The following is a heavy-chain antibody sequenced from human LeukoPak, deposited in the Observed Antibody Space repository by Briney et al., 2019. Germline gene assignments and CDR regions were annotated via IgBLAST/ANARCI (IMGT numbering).Heavy chain of an antibody. D-gene: IGHD6-19*01. CDR3: ARFPILYNSGWYYFDY. V-gene: IGHV1-18*01. CDR2: ISPFNGNT. Sequence: ASVKVSFKASGFTFTSFGIGWVRHAPGPGLEWMGWISPFNGNTDYTQSFQGRVTMTTDTSTSTAYMELRSLRSDDTAVYYCARFPILYNSGWYYFDYCGQGTLVTVSS. J-gene: IGHJ4*02. CDR1: GFTFTSFG.